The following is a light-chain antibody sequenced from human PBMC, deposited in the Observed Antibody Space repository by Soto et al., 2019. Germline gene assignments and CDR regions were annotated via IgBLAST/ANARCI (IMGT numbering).Light chain of an antibody. V-gene: IGKV1-33*01. Sequence: DIQMAQSPSSLSASVGDRVTITCQASQDITSYLNWYQHKPGKAPKLLIYDASILEAGVPSRFSGSGSGTDFTFTISSLQPEDVVTYYCQHCDYLPIFGPGTTVDFK. CDR3: QHCDYLPI. CDR1: QDITSY. CDR2: DAS. J-gene: IGKJ3*01.